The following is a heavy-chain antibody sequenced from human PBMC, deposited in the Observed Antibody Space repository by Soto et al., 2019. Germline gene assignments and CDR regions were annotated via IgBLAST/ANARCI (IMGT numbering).Heavy chain of an antibody. CDR3: ARIPWNYPWAEYGYYYYYMDV. J-gene: IGHJ6*03. CDR1: GGSISSYY. Sequence: SETLSLTCTVSGGSISSYYWSWIRQPPGKGLEWIGYIYYSGSTNYKPSLKSRVTISVDTSKNQFSLKLSSVTAADTAAYYCARIPWNYPWAEYGYYYYYMDVWGKGTTVTVSS. D-gene: IGHD1-7*01. V-gene: IGHV4-59*01. CDR2: IYYSGST.